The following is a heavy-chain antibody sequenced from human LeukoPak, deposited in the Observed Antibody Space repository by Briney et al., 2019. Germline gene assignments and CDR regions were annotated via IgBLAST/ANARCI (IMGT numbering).Heavy chain of an antibody. Sequence: SETLSLTCTVSGGSISSGSYHWSWIRQPAGKGLEWIGRIYTSGSTNYNPSLKSRVTISVDTSKNQFSLKLSSVTAADTAVYYCASLLPEYYDFWSGYLGWFDPWGQGTLVTVSS. CDR2: IYTSGST. V-gene: IGHV4-61*02. CDR3: ASLLPEYYDFWSGYLGWFDP. J-gene: IGHJ5*02. D-gene: IGHD3-3*01. CDR1: GGSISSGSYH.